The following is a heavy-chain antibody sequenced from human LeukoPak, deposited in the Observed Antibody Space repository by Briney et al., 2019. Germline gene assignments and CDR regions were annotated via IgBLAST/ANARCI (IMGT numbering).Heavy chain of an antibody. CDR1: GFTFSAAW. D-gene: IGHD6-13*01. CDR3: TTVGSSWGFDY. CDR2: IKNRSDGGAT. J-gene: IGHJ4*02. V-gene: IGHV3-15*01. Sequence: RGSLRLSRAASGFTFSAAWMTWVRQTPGKGLECVGRIKNRSDGGATDYPTPVKGRFAISRDDSKNTLYLQMNSLKIEDTGVYYCTTVGSSWGFDYWGQGTLVTVSS.